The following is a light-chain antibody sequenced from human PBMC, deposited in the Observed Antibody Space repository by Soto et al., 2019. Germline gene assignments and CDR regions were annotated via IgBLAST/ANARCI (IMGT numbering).Light chain of an antibody. CDR3: QQYGRSPLT. Sequence: EMVMTQSPATVSVSPGERATLSCRARQSVSSSYLAWYQQKPGQAPRLLIYGASNRATGIPDRFSGSGSGTDFTLTISRLEPEDFAVYYCQQYGRSPLTFGQGTRLEIK. CDR1: QSVSSSY. CDR2: GAS. V-gene: IGKV3-20*01. J-gene: IGKJ5*01.